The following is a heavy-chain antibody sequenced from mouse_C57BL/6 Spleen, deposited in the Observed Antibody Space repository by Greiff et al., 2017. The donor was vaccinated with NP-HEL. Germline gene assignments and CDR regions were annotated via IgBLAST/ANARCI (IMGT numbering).Heavy chain of an antibody. CDR1: GYTFTSYW. V-gene: IGHV1-64*01. Sequence: QVQLQQPGAELVKPGASVKLSCKASGYTFTSYWMHWVKQRPGPGLEWIGMIHPNSGSTNYNEKFKSKATLTVDKSSSPAYMQLSSLTSEDSAVYYCARPASYYYGSGWFAYWGQGTLVTVSA. CDR3: ARPASYYYGSGWFAY. J-gene: IGHJ3*01. D-gene: IGHD1-1*01. CDR2: IHPNSGST.